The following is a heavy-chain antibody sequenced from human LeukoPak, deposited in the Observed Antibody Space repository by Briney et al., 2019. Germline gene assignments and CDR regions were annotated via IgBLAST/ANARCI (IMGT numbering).Heavy chain of an antibody. D-gene: IGHD2-2*01. Sequence: GGSLRLSCAASGFTFSSYSMNWVRQAPGKGLEWVSSIGSSSSYIYYADSVKGRFTISRDNAKNSLYLQMNSLRVEDTAVYFCAREAPALDSWGQGTLLTVSS. CDR1: GFTFSSYS. CDR3: AREAPALDS. J-gene: IGHJ4*02. CDR2: IGSSSSYI. V-gene: IGHV3-21*01.